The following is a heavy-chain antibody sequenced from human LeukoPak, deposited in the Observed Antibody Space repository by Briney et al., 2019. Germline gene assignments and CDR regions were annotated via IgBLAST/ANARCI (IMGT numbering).Heavy chain of an antibody. J-gene: IGHJ5*02. CDR2: IYYSGST. CDR1: GGSISSGGYY. D-gene: IGHD3-22*01. V-gene: IGHV4-31*03. Sequence: SETLFLTCTVSGGSISSGGYYWSWIRQHPGKGLEWIGYIYYSGSTYYNPSLKSRVTISVDTSKNQFSLKLSSVTAADTAVYYCARDNYDSSGYHNWFDPWGQGTLVTVSS. CDR3: ARDNYDSSGYHNWFDP.